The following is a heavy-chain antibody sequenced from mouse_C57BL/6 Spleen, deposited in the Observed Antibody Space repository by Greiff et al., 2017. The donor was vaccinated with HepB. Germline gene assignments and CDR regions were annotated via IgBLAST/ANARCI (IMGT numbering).Heavy chain of an antibody. CDR3: ARGPYYGSSYKYAMDY. CDR2: INPYNGDT. CDR1: GYSFTGYF. J-gene: IGHJ4*01. Sequence: VHVKQSGPELVKPGDSVKISCKASGYSFTGYFMNWVMQSHGKSLEWIGRINPYNGDTFYNQKFKGKATLTVDKSSSTAHMELRSLTSEDSAVYYCARGPYYGSSYKYAMDYWGQGTSVTVSS. D-gene: IGHD1-1*01. V-gene: IGHV1-20*01.